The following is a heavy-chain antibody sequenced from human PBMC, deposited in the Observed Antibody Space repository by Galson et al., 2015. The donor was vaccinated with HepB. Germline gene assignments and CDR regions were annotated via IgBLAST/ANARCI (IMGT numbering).Heavy chain of an antibody. CDR1: GFTFSSYA. CDR3: AKAGYSGSYRTSIFDY. CDR2: ISGSGGST. D-gene: IGHD1-26*01. Sequence: SLRLSCAASGFTFSSYAMSWVCQAPGKGLEWVSAISGSGGSTYYADSVKGRFTISRDNSKNTLYLQMNSLRAEDTAVYYCAKAGYSGSYRTSIFDYWGQGTLVTVSS. V-gene: IGHV3-23*01. J-gene: IGHJ4*02.